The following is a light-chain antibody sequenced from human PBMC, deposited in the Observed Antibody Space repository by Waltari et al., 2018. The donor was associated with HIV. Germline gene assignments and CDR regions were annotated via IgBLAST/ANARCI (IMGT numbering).Light chain of an antibody. J-gene: IGLJ2*01. V-gene: IGLV2-14*03. CDR3: CSYSSSGTVL. CDR1: SHDVGGFNY. CDR2: DVS. Sequence: HSVLTQPASMSGSLGQSITIPFLGSSHDVGGFNYVSWYQQSPDKAPRLVIYDVSNRPSGVSGRFSGSKSGSAASLTISGLQPEDEADYYCCSYSSSGTVLFGGGTRLTVL.